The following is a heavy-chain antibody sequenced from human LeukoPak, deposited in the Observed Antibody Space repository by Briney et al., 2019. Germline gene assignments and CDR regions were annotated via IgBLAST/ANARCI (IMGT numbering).Heavy chain of an antibody. D-gene: IGHD3-10*01. J-gene: IGHJ4*02. V-gene: IGHV3-23*01. CDR2: ISGSGGST. CDR3: AKGSGNGYGSGPFDY. CDR1: GFTFSSYG. Sequence: GGSLRLSCAASGFTFSSYGMSWVRQAPGKGLEWVSAISGSGGSTYYADSVKGRFTISRDNSKNTVSLQMSSLRAEDTALYCCAKGSGNGYGSGPFDYWGQGTLVTVSS.